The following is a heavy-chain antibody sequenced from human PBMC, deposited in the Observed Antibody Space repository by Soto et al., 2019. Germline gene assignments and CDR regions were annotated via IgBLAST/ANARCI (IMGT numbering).Heavy chain of an antibody. D-gene: IGHD2-8*01. Sequence: QVQLVESGGGVVQPGRSLRLSCAASGFTFSSYAMHWVRQAPGKGLEWVAVISYDGSNKYYADSVKGRFTISRDNSKNTLYLKMNSLRAEDTAVYYCARAPDIVLIRAYYYYGMDVWGQGTTVTVSS. CDR2: ISYDGSNK. V-gene: IGHV3-30-3*01. CDR1: GFTFSSYA. CDR3: ARAPDIVLIRAYYYYGMDV. J-gene: IGHJ6*02.